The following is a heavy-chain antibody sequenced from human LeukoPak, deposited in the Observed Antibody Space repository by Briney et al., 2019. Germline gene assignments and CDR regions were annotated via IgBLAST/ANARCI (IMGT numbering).Heavy chain of an antibody. CDR2: IYTAGST. J-gene: IGHJ4*02. CDR1: GGSISSGSYY. Sequence: PSQTLSLTCTVSGGSISSGSYYWSWIRQPAGKGLEWMGRIYTAGSTDYNPSLKSRITMSIDTSKNQVSLKLSSVTAADTAVYYCARDRENTATMEFDYWGQGTLVTVSS. V-gene: IGHV4-61*02. D-gene: IGHD5-18*01. CDR3: ARDRENTATMEFDY.